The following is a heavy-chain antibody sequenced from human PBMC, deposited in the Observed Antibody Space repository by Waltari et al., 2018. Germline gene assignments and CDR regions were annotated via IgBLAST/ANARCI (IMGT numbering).Heavy chain of an antibody. J-gene: IGHJ4*02. CDR3: AKQENDYGDYLFDY. Sequence: QLQLQESGPGLVKPSETLSLTCTVSGGSISSSSYYWGWIRQPPGKGLEWIGRIYYSGSTYYNPSLKSRVTISVDTSKNQFSLKLSSVTAADTAVYYCAKQENDYGDYLFDYWGQGTLVTVSS. D-gene: IGHD4-17*01. V-gene: IGHV4-39*01. CDR1: GGSISSSSYY. CDR2: IYYSGST.